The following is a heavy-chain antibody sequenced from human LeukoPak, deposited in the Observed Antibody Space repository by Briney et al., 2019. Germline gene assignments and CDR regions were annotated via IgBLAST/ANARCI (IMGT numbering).Heavy chain of an antibody. J-gene: IGHJ6*04. CDR1: GYTYTSYG. D-gene: IGHD3-10*01. V-gene: IGHV1-18*01. Sequence: GASVKVSCKTSGYTYTSYGITWVRQAPGQGLEWVGWISTYNGNTNYGQKLQGRVTMTTDTSTSTAYMEVVSLRRDDTAVYYCARGRDGRFGEVWPNAFDMWGKGTTVTVSS. CDR2: ISTYNGNT. CDR3: ARGRDGRFGEVWPNAFDM.